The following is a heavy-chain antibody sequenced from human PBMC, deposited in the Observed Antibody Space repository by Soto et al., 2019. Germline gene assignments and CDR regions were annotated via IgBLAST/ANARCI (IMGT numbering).Heavy chain of an antibody. D-gene: IGHD6-13*01. Sequence: EVQLLESGGGLVQPGGSLRLSCEASGFTFSSYAMRWVRQAPGKGLEWVSAVSGSGGSTYYADSVKGRFTISRDNSKNTLYLQMNSLRAEDTAVYYCARRGPGTYFDYWGQGTLVTVSS. CDR2: VSGSGGST. CDR3: ARRGPGTYFDY. CDR1: GFTFSSYA. J-gene: IGHJ4*02. V-gene: IGHV3-23*01.